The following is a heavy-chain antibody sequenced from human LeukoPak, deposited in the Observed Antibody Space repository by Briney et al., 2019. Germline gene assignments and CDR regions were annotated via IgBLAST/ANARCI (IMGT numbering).Heavy chain of an antibody. D-gene: IGHD1-1*01. CDR1: GFIFSDYS. V-gene: IGHV3-48*04. Sequence: GGSLRLSCAASGFIFSDYSMNWVRQAPGKGLEWISYIGISSGNTKYADSVRGRFTISGDNAKSSLYLQMNSLRVEDTAVYYCARDHNYAFDNWGQGTQATVSS. CDR3: ARDHNYAFDN. CDR2: IGISSGNT. J-gene: IGHJ4*02.